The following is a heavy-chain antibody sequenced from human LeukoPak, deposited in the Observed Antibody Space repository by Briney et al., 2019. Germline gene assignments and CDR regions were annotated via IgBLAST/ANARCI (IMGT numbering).Heavy chain of an antibody. CDR1: GYTLSELS. CDR2: FDSEDGKT. CDR3: ATRNPNSSSWTLFDY. V-gene: IGHV1-24*01. Sequence: ASVKVSCKVSGYTLSELSMHWVRQAPGKGLEWMGGFDSEDGKTIYAQEFQARVTMTEDTSTDTAYMELSSLRSVDTAVYYCATRNPNSSSWTLFDYWGQGTLVTVSS. J-gene: IGHJ4*02. D-gene: IGHD6-13*01.